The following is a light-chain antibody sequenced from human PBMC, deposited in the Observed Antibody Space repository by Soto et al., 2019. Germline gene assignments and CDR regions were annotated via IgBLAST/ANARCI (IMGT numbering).Light chain of an antibody. CDR2: DAS. CDR1: QSVNNY. Sequence: DIVLTQSPANLSLSPGARATLSCRASQSVNNYLAWYQQTPGQAPRLLIYDASTRATGIPARFSGSGSGTDFTLTISSLEPEDFAVYYCQQRIDWPLTFGGGTKVDIK. J-gene: IGKJ4*01. CDR3: QQRIDWPLT. V-gene: IGKV3-11*01.